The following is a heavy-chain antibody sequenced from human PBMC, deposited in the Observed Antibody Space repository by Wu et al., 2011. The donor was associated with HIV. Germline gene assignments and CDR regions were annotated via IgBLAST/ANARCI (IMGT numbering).Heavy chain of an antibody. CDR1: GYNFTSYW. CDR2: IYPDDSNI. CDR3: ARHGSYGRNDAFDI. Sequence: VQLVQSGAEVKKPGESLKISCKGSGYNFTSYWIAWVRQMPGKGLEWMGIIYPDDSNIKYSPSFQVQVTISADKSISTAYLQWSSLKASDTAMYYCARHGSYGRNDAFDIWGQGTMVTVSS. J-gene: IGHJ3*02. D-gene: IGHD5-18*01. V-gene: IGHV5-51*01.